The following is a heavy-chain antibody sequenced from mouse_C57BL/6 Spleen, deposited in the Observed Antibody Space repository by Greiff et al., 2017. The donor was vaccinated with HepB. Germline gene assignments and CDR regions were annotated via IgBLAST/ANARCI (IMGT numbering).Heavy chain of an antibody. Sequence: VQLQQSGPELVKPGASVKISCKASGYSFTDYNMNWVKQSNGTSLEWIGVINPNYGTTSYNQKFKGKATLTVDQSSSTAYRQLNSLTSEDSAVYYCARSRVYYGNYYWYFDVWGTGTTVTVSS. CDR1: GYSFTDYN. D-gene: IGHD2-1*01. CDR2: INPNYGTT. V-gene: IGHV1-39*01. J-gene: IGHJ1*03. CDR3: ARSRVYYGNYYWYFDV.